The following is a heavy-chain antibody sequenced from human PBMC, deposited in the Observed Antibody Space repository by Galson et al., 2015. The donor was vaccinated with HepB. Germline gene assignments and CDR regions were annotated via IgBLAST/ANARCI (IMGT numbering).Heavy chain of an antibody. CDR3: VKEGAWFGGDWFDP. J-gene: IGHJ5*02. Sequence: SLRLSCATSGFIFGHPAMTWVRQAPGKGLEWVASINGRSSDRNYAESVKGRFSIPRDNSKNTLFLEMNSLRAEDTAVYYCVKEGAWFGGDWFDPWGQGTLVIVS. CDR1: GFIFGHPA. D-gene: IGHD3-16*01. V-gene: IGHV3-23*01. CDR2: INGRSSDR.